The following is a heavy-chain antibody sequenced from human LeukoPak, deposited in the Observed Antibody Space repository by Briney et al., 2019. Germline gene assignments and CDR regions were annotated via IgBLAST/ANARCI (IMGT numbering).Heavy chain of an antibody. J-gene: IGHJ4*02. CDR2: IYTSGST. CDR3: ARERQYYDFWSGYDGRYYFDY. V-gene: IGHV4-4*07. Sequence: SETLSLTCTVSGGSIGSYYWSWIRRPAGKGLEWIGRIYTSGSTNYNPSLKSRVTMSVDTSKNQFSLKLSSVTAADTAVYYCARERQYYDFWSGYDGRYYFDYWGQGTLVTVSS. CDR1: GGSIGSYY. D-gene: IGHD3-3*01.